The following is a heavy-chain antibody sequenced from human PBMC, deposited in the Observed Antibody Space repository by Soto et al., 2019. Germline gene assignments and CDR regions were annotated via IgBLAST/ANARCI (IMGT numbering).Heavy chain of an antibody. CDR3: EY. CDR2: ISYDGIQK. V-gene: IGHV3-30*03. CDR1: GFAFSTYG. J-gene: IGHJ4*02. Sequence: QVQLVESGGGVVEPGTSLRLSCADSGFAFSTYGMHWVRQAPGKGLEWGAVISYDGIQKYYADSVKGRFTISRDNSKNTLYLQMNGLRPEDTAVASLEYWGQGTLVTVSS.